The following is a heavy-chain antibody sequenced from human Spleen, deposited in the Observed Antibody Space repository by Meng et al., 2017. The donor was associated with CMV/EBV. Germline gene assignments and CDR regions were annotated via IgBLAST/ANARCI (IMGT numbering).Heavy chain of an antibody. Sequence: SETLSLTCTVSGGSVSSGSYYWSWIRQPPGKGLEWIGYIYYSGSTNYNPSLKSRVTISIDTSKNQSSLKLSSVTAADTAVYYCARGWGHFDYWGQGTLVTVS. D-gene: IGHD1-26*01. CDR1: GGSVSSGSYY. CDR3: ARGWGHFDY. CDR2: IYYSGST. V-gene: IGHV4-61*01. J-gene: IGHJ4*02.